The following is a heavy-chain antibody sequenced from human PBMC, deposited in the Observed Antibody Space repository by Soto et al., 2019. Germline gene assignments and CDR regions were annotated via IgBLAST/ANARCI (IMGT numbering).Heavy chain of an antibody. Sequence: QVQLVESGGGVVQPGRSLRLSCAASGFTFSSYGMHWVRQAPGKGLEWVAVIWYDGSNKYYADSVKGRFTISRDNSKNTLYLQMNSLRAEDTAVYYCARDLGLLDSSAYSYAYYFDYWGQGTLVTVSS. D-gene: IGHD3-22*01. CDR1: GFTFSSYG. J-gene: IGHJ4*02. CDR3: ARDLGLLDSSAYSYAYYFDY. V-gene: IGHV3-33*01. CDR2: IWYDGSNK.